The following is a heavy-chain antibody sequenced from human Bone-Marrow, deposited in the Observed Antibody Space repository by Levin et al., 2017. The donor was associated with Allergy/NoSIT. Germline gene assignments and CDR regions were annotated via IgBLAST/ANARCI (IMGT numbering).Heavy chain of an antibody. D-gene: IGHD3-22*01. CDR3: ARSRDSSGCTFDY. V-gene: IGHV4-61*01. J-gene: IGHJ4*02. CDR2: IYYSGST. Sequence: SETLSLTCTVSGGSVSSGSYYWSWIRQPPGTGLEWIGYIYYSGSTNYNPSLKSRVTISVDTSKNQFSLKLSSVTAADTAVYYCARSRDSSGCTFDYWGQGTLVTVSS. CDR1: GGSVSSGSYY.